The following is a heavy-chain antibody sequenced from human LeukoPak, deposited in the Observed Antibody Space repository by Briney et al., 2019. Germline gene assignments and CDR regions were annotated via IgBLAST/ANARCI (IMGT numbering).Heavy chain of an antibody. CDR1: GGSISSSNW. V-gene: IGHV4-4*02. D-gene: IGHD3-9*01. J-gene: IGHJ4*02. CDR3: ARRGNYDILTGYPAQGYFDY. CDR2: IYHSGST. Sequence: PSETLSLTCAVSGGSISSSNWWSWVRQPPGKGLEWTGEIYHSGSTNYNPSLKSRVTISVDKSKNQFSLKLSSVTAADTAVYYCARRGNYDILTGYPAQGYFDYWGQGTLVTVSS.